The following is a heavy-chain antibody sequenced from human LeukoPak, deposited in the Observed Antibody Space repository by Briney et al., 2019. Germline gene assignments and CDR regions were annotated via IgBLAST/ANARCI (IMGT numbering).Heavy chain of an antibody. Sequence: PSETLSLTCTVSGGSISSYYWSWIRQPPGKGLEWIGYIYYSGSTNYNPSLKSRVTISVDTSKNQFSLKLSSVTAADTAVYYCARRIQLWSAFDIWGQGAMVTVSS. V-gene: IGHV4-59*08. CDR1: GGSISSYY. J-gene: IGHJ3*02. D-gene: IGHD5-18*01. CDR3: ARRIQLWSAFDI. CDR2: IYYSGST.